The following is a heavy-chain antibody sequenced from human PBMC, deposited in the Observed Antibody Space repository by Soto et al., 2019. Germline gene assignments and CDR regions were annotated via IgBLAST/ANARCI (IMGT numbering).Heavy chain of an antibody. D-gene: IGHD6-19*01. CDR3: ASRTSGWYFDY. J-gene: IGHJ4*02. V-gene: IGHV3-23*01. CDR2: ISGSGDST. CDR1: GFTFSSYA. Sequence: EVQLLESGGGLVQPGGSLRLSCTASGFTFSSYAMNWVRQAPGKGLEWVSVISGSGDSTYYADSVKGRFTISRDNSKNTLYLQTKGLRAEDTAVYYCASRTSGWYFDYWGQGTVVTVSS.